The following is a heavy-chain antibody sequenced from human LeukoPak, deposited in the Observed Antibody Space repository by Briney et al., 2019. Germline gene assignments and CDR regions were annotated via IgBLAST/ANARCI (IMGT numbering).Heavy chain of an antibody. Sequence: GGSLRLSCAASGFTFSSYSMNWVRQAPGKGLEWVSSISSSSSYIYYADSVKGRFTISRDNAKNALYLQMNSLRADDTAVYYCARALGYDILTGYYPPSGYWGQGTLVTVSS. CDR2: ISSSSSYI. CDR1: GFTFSSYS. CDR3: ARALGYDILTGYYPPSGY. J-gene: IGHJ4*02. V-gene: IGHV3-21*01. D-gene: IGHD3-9*01.